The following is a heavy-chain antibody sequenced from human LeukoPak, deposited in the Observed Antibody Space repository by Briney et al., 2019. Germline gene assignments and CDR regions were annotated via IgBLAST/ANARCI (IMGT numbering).Heavy chain of an antibody. V-gene: IGHV3-7*03. Sequence: PGGSLRLSCAASGFTFSSYWMSWVRQAPGKGLEWVANIKQDGSEKYYVDSVKGRFTISRDNAKNSLYLQMNSLRAEDTAVYYCARDLDDILTGYSVLGYWGQGTLVTVSS. CDR2: IKQDGSEK. J-gene: IGHJ4*02. CDR3: ARDLDDILTGYSVLGY. D-gene: IGHD3-9*01. CDR1: GFTFSSYW.